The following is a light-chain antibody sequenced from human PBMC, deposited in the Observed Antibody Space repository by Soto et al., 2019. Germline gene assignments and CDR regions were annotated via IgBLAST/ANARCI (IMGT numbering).Light chain of an antibody. CDR1: QGISSA. V-gene: IGKV1-13*02. J-gene: IGKJ5*01. CDR3: QQLETYPLT. Sequence: AIQVTQSPSSLSASVGDTVTITCRASQGISSAFAWYQQKPGKVPRLLIYDVFNLQSGVPSRFRGSGSGTDFTLTISRLQPEDFATYYCQQLETYPLTFGQGTRLEAK. CDR2: DVF.